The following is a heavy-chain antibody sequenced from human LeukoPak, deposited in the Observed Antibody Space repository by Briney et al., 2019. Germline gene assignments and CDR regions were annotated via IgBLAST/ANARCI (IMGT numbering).Heavy chain of an antibody. D-gene: IGHD5-12*01. V-gene: IGHV4-59*12. CDR3: ARVEDSGYDYRGRFDP. CDR1: GGSISTYY. Sequence: SETLSLTCTVSGGSISTYYWSWIRQPPGKGLEWIGYIYYTGSTNYNPSLKSRVTISVDTSKNQFSLKLSSVTAADTAVYYCARVEDSGYDYRGRFDPWGQGTLVTVSS. J-gene: IGHJ5*02. CDR2: IYYTGST.